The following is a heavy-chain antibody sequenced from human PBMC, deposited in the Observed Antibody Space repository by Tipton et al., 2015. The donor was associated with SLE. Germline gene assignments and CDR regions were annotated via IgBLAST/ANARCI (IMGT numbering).Heavy chain of an antibody. D-gene: IGHD3-16*02. Sequence: TLSLTCTVSGGSVSSTSYYWGWIRQPPGKGLDWIGNIYYSGNTFYNPSLQSRVAISVDKSKNQFSLKLSSVIAADTAVYYCARVQGIWGSYRYVFDYWGQGTLVTVSS. CDR3: ARVQGIWGSYRYVFDY. V-gene: IGHV4-39*01. J-gene: IGHJ4*02. CDR1: GGSVSSTSYY. CDR2: IYYSGNT.